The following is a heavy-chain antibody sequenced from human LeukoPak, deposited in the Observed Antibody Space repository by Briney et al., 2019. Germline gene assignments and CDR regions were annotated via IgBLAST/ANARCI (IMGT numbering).Heavy chain of an antibody. J-gene: IGHJ4*02. CDR1: GFTVSSNY. V-gene: IGHV3-53*01. D-gene: IGHD1-26*01. CDR3: ARSLNSGSYHDY. CDR2: IYSGGST. Sequence: GGSLRLSCAASGFTVSSNYMSWVRQAPGKGLEWVSVIYSGGSTYYADSVKGRFTISRDNAKNTLYLQMNSLRAEDTAVYYCARSLNSGSYHDYWGQGTLVTVSS.